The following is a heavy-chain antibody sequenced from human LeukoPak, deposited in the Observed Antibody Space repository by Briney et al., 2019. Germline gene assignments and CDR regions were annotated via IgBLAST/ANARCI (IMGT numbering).Heavy chain of an antibody. Sequence: GGSLRLSCAASGFTFSNYWMHWVRQAPGKGLVWVSRIKSDGSSTSYADSVKGRFTISRDNSKNTLYLQMNSLRVEDTAVYYCARDPYSGTYGNTYYYYMDVWGKGTTVTISS. CDR1: GFTFSNYW. J-gene: IGHJ6*03. CDR3: ARDPYSGTYGNTYYYYMDV. D-gene: IGHD1-26*01. V-gene: IGHV3-74*01. CDR2: IKSDGSST.